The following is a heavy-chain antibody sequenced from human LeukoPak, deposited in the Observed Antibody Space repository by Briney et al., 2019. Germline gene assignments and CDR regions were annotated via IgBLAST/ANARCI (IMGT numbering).Heavy chain of an antibody. J-gene: IGHJ6*03. CDR3: ARGFLIKPSPHYYYMDV. Sequence: GASVTVSFKASGYTFTSYDINWVRQATGQGLEWMGWMNPNSGNTGYAQKFQGRVTITRNTSISTAYMELSSLRSEDTAVYYCARGFLIKPSPHYYYMDVWGKGTTVTVSS. CDR2: MNPNSGNT. V-gene: IGHV1-8*01. D-gene: IGHD3-16*01. CDR1: GYTFTSYD.